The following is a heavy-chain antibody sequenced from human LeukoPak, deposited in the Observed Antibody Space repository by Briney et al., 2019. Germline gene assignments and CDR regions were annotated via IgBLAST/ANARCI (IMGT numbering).Heavy chain of an antibody. CDR2: ISSSSSYI. Sequence: GGSLRLSCAASGFTFSSYSMNWVRQAPGKGLEWVSSISSSSSYIYYADSVKGRFTISRDKAKNSMYLQMNSLRAEDTAVYYCARERGYCSGGSCYKGKGAFDIWGQGTMVTVSS. V-gene: IGHV3-21*01. CDR3: ARERGYCSGGSCYKGKGAFDI. CDR1: GFTFSSYS. J-gene: IGHJ3*02. D-gene: IGHD2-15*01.